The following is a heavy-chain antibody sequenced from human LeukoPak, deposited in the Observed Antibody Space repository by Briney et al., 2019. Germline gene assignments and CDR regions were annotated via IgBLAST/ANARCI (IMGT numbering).Heavy chain of an antibody. CDR3: ARDLWGWLQSKAPFDY. D-gene: IGHD5-24*01. V-gene: IGHV1-2*02. CDR2: INPNSGGT. J-gene: IGHJ4*02. CDR1: GYTFTGYY. Sequence: GASVKVSCKASGYTFTGYYMHWVRQAPGQGLEWMGWINPNSGGTNYAQKFQGRVTMTRDTSISTAYMELSRLRSDDTAVYYCARDLWGWLQSKAPFDYWGQGTLVTVSS.